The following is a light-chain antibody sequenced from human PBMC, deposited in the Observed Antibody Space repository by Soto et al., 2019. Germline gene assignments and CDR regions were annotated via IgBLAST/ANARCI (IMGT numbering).Light chain of an antibody. V-gene: IGKV4-1*01. CDR2: WGS. J-gene: IGKJ2*01. CDR1: HSVLHTSYNNDY. CDR3: QQFYSSPYT. Sequence: DIVLTQSPDSLAVSLGERATIKCKSSHSVLHTSYNNDYFSWYQQKPGQPPKLLIYWGSTRESGVPDRFSGSGSGTDFTLTITGLQSEDVAVYYCQQFYSSPYTFGQGTKLEIK.